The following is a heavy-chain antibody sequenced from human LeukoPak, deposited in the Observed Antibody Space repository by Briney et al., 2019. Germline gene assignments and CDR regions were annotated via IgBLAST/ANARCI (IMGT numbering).Heavy chain of an antibody. J-gene: IGHJ5*02. CDR1: GGSISNYY. Sequence: PETLSLTRTVSGGSISNYYWSWIRQPAGKGLEWIGRIYTSGTTSYDPSLTRRVTMSVDTSKYQFCLKLSSVTAADTAVYYCASGSGGYDPWGQGTLVTVSS. CDR3: ASGSGGYDP. V-gene: IGHV4-4*07. CDR2: IYTSGTT. D-gene: IGHD5-12*01.